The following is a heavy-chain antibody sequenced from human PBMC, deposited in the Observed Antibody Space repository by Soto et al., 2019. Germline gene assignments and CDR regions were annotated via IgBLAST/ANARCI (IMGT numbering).Heavy chain of an antibody. Sequence: QVQLVQSGADVQRPGSSVRVSCKASGDTFNFYSINWVRQAPGLGLQWMGRINPILSMSTYAPRFQGRVTMTADKSTPTASMELSSLISEDTAMFYSPTSYGSGYRAFPSWGQGALVTVSS. CDR3: PTSYGSGYRAFPS. V-gene: IGHV1-69*02. CDR1: GDTFNFYS. CDR2: INPILSMS. D-gene: IGHD3-10*01. J-gene: IGHJ5*02.